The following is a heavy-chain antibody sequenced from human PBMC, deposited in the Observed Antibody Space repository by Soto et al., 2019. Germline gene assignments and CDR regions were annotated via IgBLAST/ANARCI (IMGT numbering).Heavy chain of an antibody. Sequence: KSSETLSLTCSLSGGSFSNYYWTWIRQPPGAGLEWIGEVNGSGSTSYSPALKSRVTISVDSSKNQFSLILTSITAADRAVYFCARCQYHGSAGFYTIRYFYGVDVWGQGTTVTVSS. CDR1: GGSFSNYY. CDR3: ARCQYHGSAGFYTIRYFYGVDV. D-gene: IGHD3-22*01. V-gene: IGHV4-34*01. J-gene: IGHJ6*02. CDR2: VNGSGST.